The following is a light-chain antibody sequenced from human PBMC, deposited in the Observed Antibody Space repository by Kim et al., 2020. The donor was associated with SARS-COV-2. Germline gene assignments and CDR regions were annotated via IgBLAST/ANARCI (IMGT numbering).Light chain of an antibody. CDR1: QSVSSK. V-gene: IGKV3-15*01. CDR3: QQYDNWPPWT. CDR2: GAS. J-gene: IGKJ1*01. Sequence: EIVMTQSPATLSVSPGERATLSCRASQSVSSKLAWYQQTPGQPPRLLIYGASTRATGIPARFSGSGSGTEFTLTISSLQSEDFAVYYCQQYDNWPPWTFGQGTKVDIK.